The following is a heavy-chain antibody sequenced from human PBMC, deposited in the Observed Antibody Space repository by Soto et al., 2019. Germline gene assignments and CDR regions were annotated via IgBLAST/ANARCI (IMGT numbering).Heavy chain of an antibody. V-gene: IGHV4-34*01. CDR3: ARGYDILTGYFDY. D-gene: IGHD3-9*01. J-gene: IGHJ4*02. Sequence: QVQLQQWGAGLLKPSETLSLTCAVYGGSFSGYYLSWIRQPPGKGLEWIGEINHSGSTNYNPSLKSRVTISVDTSKNQFSLKLSSVTAADTAVYYCARGYDILTGYFDYWGQGTLVTVSS. CDR1: GGSFSGYY. CDR2: INHSGST.